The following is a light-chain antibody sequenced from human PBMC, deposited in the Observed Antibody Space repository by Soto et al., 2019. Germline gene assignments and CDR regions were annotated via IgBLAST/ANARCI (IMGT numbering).Light chain of an antibody. J-gene: IGKJ5*01. CDR3: MQVLQSPIT. V-gene: IGKV2-28*01. CDR2: LAS. CDR1: QSLLHSHGYHY. Sequence: DIVITHTPLSLSVTPGQPGSISWNXSQSLLHSHGYHYLDWYLQKPGQSPQLLIYLASNRASGVPDRFSGSGSGTDFTLKISRVEAEDVGVYYCMQVLQSPITFGQGTRLQIK.